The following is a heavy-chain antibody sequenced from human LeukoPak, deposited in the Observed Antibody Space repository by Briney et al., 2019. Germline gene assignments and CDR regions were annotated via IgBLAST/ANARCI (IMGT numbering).Heavy chain of an antibody. CDR1: GFTFDDYG. CDR3: ARDTYGDYDAFDI. J-gene: IGHJ3*02. D-gene: IGHD4-17*01. CDR2: INSDGSST. Sequence: GGSLRLSCAASGFTFDDYGMSWVRQAPGKGLEWVSRINSDGSSTSYADSVKGRFTISRDNAKNTLYLQMNSLRAEDTAVYYCARDTYGDYDAFDIWGQGTMVTVSS. V-gene: IGHV3-74*01.